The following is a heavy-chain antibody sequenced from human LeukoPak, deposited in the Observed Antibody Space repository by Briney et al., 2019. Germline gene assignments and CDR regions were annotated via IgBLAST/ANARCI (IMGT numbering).Heavy chain of an antibody. D-gene: IGHD2-8*01. CDR3: AKGRDSYAILDY. J-gene: IGHJ4*02. Sequence: PGGSLGLSCAASGFTFSSYAVNWVRQAPGKGLEWVSAISGSGGSTYYANSVKGRFTISRDNYKSTLYLQMSSLRAEDTAVYYCAKGRDSYAILDYWGQGTLVTVSS. V-gene: IGHV3-23*01. CDR2: ISGSGGST. CDR1: GFTFSSYA.